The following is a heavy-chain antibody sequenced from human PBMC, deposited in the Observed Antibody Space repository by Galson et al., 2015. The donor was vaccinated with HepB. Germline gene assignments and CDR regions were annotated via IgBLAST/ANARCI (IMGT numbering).Heavy chain of an antibody. CDR2: ISFDGSKK. D-gene: IGHD6-19*01. J-gene: IGHJ4*02. CDR3: AKTAVTGNLDY. V-gene: IGHV3-30*18. Sequence: LEWVAIISFDGSKKYYADSVKGRFTISRDNFKSTLYLEMNSLRAEDTAVYYCAKTAVTGNLDYWGQGTLVTVSS.